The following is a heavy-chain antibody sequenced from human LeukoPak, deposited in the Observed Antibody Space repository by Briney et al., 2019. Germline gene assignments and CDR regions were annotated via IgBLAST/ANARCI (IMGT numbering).Heavy chain of an antibody. CDR2: IKQDGSAK. Sequence: PGGSLRLSCAASGLTFSSCWMSWVRQAPGKGLEWVANIKQDGSAKYYVDSVKGRFTISRDNAKNSLYLQMDSLRAEDTAVYYCAKHFAGAFDYWGEGTPVTVSS. V-gene: IGHV3-7*01. CDR3: AKHFAGAFDY. D-gene: IGHD2-8*02. J-gene: IGHJ4*02. CDR1: GLTFSSCW.